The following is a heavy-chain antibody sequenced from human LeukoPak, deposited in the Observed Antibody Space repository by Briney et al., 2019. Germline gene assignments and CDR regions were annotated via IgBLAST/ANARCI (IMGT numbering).Heavy chain of an antibody. Sequence: GESLRISCKGSGYSFTSYWISWVRQMLGKGLEWMGRIDPSDSYTNYSPSFQGHVTISADKSISTAYLQWSSLKASDTAMYYCARHPPLRMVRGVPTDYWGQETLVTVSS. CDR2: IDPSDSYT. J-gene: IGHJ4*02. D-gene: IGHD3-10*01. CDR1: GYSFTSYW. V-gene: IGHV5-10-1*01. CDR3: ARHPPLRMVRGVPTDY.